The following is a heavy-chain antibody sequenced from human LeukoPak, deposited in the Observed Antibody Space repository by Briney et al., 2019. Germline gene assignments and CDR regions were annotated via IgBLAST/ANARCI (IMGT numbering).Heavy chain of an antibody. CDR2: ISSSSSYI. CDR3: ARSGFGPSFGVVIASWFDP. Sequence: GGSLRLSCAASGFTFSSYSMNWVRQAPGKGLEWVSSISSSSSYIYYADSVKGRFTISRDNAKNSLYLQMNSLRTEDTAVYYCARSGFGPSFGVVIASWFDPWGQGTLVTVSS. J-gene: IGHJ5*02. CDR1: GFTFSSYS. D-gene: IGHD3-3*01. V-gene: IGHV3-21*01.